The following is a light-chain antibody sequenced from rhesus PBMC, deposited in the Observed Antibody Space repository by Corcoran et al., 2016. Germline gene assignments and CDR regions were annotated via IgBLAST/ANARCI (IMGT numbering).Light chain of an antibody. V-gene: IGKV1-19*01. J-gene: IGKJ2*01. Sequence: DIQMTQSPSSLSASVGDKVTITCHASQGISGWLAWYQQKPGKAPKPLIYTASSLQSGVPSRFSGSGSGSDYTITISSLQPEDFATYYCQQYDDLPYSFGHGTKVEIK. CDR1: QGISGW. CDR2: TAS. CDR3: QQYDDLPYS.